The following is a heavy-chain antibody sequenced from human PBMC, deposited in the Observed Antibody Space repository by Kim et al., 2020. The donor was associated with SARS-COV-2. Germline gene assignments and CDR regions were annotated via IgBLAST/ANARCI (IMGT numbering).Heavy chain of an antibody. V-gene: IGHV6-1*01. J-gene: IGHJ5*02. CDR3: ARGACSSTSCRTYNWFDP. CDR1: GDSVSSNSAA. CDR2: TYYRSKWYN. D-gene: IGHD2-2*01. Sequence: SQTLSLTCAISGDSVSSNSAAWNWIRQSPSRGLEWLGRTYYRSKWYNDYAVSVKSRITINPDTSKNQFSLQLNSVTPEDTAVYYCARGACSSTSCRTYNWFDPWGQGTLVTVSA.